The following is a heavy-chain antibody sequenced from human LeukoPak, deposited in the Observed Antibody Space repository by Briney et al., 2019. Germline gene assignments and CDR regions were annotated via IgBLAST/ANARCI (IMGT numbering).Heavy chain of an antibody. CDR1: GFTVSSNY. CDR3: ARGGSGYSYGYLPYYFDY. D-gene: IGHD5-18*01. Sequence: PGGSLRLSCAASGFTVSSNYMSWVRQAPGKGLEGVSVIYSGGSTYYADSVKGRFTISRDNSKNTLYLQMNSLRAEDTAVYYCARGGSGYSYGYLPYYFDYWGQGTLVTVSS. V-gene: IGHV3-53*01. CDR2: IYSGGST. J-gene: IGHJ4*02.